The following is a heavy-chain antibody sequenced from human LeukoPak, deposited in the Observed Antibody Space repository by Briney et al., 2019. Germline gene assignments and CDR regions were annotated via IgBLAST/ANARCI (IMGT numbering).Heavy chain of an antibody. J-gene: IGHJ4*02. V-gene: IGHV4-38-2*02. CDR3: ATLNYYDSSGYFWG. D-gene: IGHD3-22*01. CDR2: IYHSGST. CDR1: GYSISSGYY. Sequence: PSETLSLTCTVSGYSISSGYYWGWIRPPPGKGLEWIGSIYHSGSTYYNPSLKSRVTISVDTSKNQFSLKLSSVTAADTAVYYCATLNYYDSSGYFWGWGQGTLVTVSS.